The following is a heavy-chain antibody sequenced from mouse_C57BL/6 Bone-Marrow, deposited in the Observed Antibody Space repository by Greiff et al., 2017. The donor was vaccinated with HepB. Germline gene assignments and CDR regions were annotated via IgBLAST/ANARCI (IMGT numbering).Heavy chain of an antibody. V-gene: IGHV1-80*01. D-gene: IGHD1-1*01. Sequence: VQLQQSGAELVKPGASVKISCKASGYAFSSYWMNWVKQRPGKGLEWIGQIYPGDGDTNYNGKFKGKATLTADKSSSTAYMQLSSLTSEDSAVYFCARGGLLLPWYFDVWGTGTTVTVSS. J-gene: IGHJ1*03. CDR1: GYAFSSYW. CDR2: IYPGDGDT. CDR3: ARGGLLLPWYFDV.